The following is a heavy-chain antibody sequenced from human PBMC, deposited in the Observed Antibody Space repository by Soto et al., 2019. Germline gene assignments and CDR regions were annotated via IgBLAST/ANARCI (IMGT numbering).Heavy chain of an antibody. CDR2: LDGAGGST. J-gene: IGHJ6*02. D-gene: IGHD3-10*01. CDR1: GFTFSDYA. V-gene: IGHV3-23*01. CDR3: TAPRDEYGSGVSWFTYGMDI. Sequence: GGSLRLSCLASGFTFSDYAMTWVRHVPGRGLEWVASLDGAGGSTYYADSVRGRFTISRDNSQNTLFLQMRRLTVDDTAIYYCTAPRDEYGSGVSWFTYGMDIWGQGTTVTVSS.